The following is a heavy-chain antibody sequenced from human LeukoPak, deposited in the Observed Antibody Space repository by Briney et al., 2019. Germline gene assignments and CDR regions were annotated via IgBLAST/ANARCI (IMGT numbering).Heavy chain of an antibody. J-gene: IGHJ4*02. V-gene: IGHV3-53*01. Sequence: GGSLRLSCAASGFTVSSNDMNWVRQAPGKGLECISVIYSGGSTDYADSVKGRLTISRDNSKNTLYLQMNSLRAEDTAVYYCARDAGYGYDRFDYWGQGTQVTVSS. D-gene: IGHD5-18*01. CDR2: IYSGGST. CDR3: ARDAGYGYDRFDY. CDR1: GFTVSSND.